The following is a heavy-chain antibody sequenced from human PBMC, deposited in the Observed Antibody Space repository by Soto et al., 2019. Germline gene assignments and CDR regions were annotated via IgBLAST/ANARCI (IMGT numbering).Heavy chain of an antibody. CDR1: GASINSYY. J-gene: IGHJ6*02. D-gene: IGHD6-19*01. CDR3: ARDAVAGYNPPYGTDV. CDR2: ISYSGST. Sequence: SSETLSLTCTVSGASINSYYWSWIRQPPGKGLEWIGFISYSGSTNRNPSLKSRVTISVDTSKNQFSLELRSVTAEDTAIYYCARDAVAGYNPPYGTDVWGQGTTVTVSS. V-gene: IGHV4-59*01.